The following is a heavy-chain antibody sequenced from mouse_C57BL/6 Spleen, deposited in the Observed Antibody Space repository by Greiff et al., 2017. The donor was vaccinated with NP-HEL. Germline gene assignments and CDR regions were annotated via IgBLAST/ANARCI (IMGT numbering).Heavy chain of an antibody. V-gene: IGHV1-55*01. CDR1: GYTFTSYW. Sequence: QVQLQQPGAELVKPGASVKMSCKASGYTFTSYWITWVKQRPGQGLEWIGDIYPGSGRTNYNEKFKSKATLTVDTSSSTAYMQLSSLTSEDSAVYYCARGGIYYGNPYWYFDVWGTGTTVTVSS. CDR3: ARGGIYYGNPYWYFDV. D-gene: IGHD2-1*01. CDR2: IYPGSGRT. J-gene: IGHJ1*03.